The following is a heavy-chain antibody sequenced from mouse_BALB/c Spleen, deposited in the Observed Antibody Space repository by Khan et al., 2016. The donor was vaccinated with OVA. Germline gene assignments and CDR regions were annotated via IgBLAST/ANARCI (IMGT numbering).Heavy chain of an antibody. J-gene: IGHJ3*01. D-gene: IGHD1-2*01. V-gene: IGHV1-18*01. CDR1: GYTFTEYT. Sequence: VQLQQPGPELVKPGAPLKISCKTSGYTFTEYTIHWVKQSLGKSLEWIGGSNPNNGGTSYNQKFKAKATLTVDKSSSTAYMELRSLTSEDSAVYDCARRGGWGFAYWGQGTQVTVSA. CDR2: SNPNNGGT. CDR3: ARRGGWGFAY.